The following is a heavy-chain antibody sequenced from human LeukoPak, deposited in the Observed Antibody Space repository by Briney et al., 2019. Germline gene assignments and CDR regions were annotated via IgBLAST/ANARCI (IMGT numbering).Heavy chain of an antibody. CDR1: GFTFSSYG. J-gene: IGHJ5*02. CDR3: ARDEGLSSGGITMVLDP. Sequence: GGSLRLSCAASGFTFSSYGMHWVRQAPGKGLEWVAVIWYDGSNKYYADSVKGRFTISRDNSKNTLYLQMNSLRAEDTAVYYCARDEGLSSGGITMVLDPWGQGTLVTVSS. D-gene: IGHD3-10*01. V-gene: IGHV3-33*01. CDR2: IWYDGSNK.